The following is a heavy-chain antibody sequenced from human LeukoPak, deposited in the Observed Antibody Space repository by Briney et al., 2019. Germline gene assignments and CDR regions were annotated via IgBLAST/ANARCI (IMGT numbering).Heavy chain of an antibody. J-gene: IGHJ4*02. CDR3: TSRYSSSWSQFDY. D-gene: IGHD6-13*01. Sequence: PGGSLRLSCAASGFTFSSYAMSWVRQAPGKGLEWVSAISGSGGSTYYADSVKGRFTISRDNSKNTLYLQMNSLKTEDTAVYYCTSRYSSSWSQFDYWGQGTLVTVSS. CDR1: GFTFSSYA. CDR2: ISGSGGST. V-gene: IGHV3-23*01.